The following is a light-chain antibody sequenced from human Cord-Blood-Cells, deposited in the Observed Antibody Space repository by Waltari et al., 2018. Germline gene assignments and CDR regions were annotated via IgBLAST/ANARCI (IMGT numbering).Light chain of an antibody. J-gene: IGKJ2*01. V-gene: IGKV4-1*01. Sequence: DIVMTQSPDPLAVSLGERATIHCQSSKSVLYSSNNKTYLDWYQQKPAQPPKLLIYWAATRGSGVADRFSGSGSGTDFTVTISSLQAEDVAVYYCQQYYSTPYTFGQGTKLEIK. CDR2: WAA. CDR3: QQYYSTPYT. CDR1: KSVLYSSNNKTY.